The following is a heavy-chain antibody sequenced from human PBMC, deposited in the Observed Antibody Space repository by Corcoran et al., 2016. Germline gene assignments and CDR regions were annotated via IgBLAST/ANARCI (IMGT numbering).Heavy chain of an antibody. CDR2: INPSGGST. CDR1: GYTFTSYY. V-gene: IGHV1-46*01. CDR3: ARGGLDGMDV. Sequence: QVQLVQSGAEVKKPGASVKVSCKASGYTFTSYYMHWVRQAPGQGLEWMGIINPSGGSTSYAQKFQGRVTMTRDTSTSTGYMELSSLRSEDVAVDYCARGGLDGMDVWGQGTTVTVSS. J-gene: IGHJ6*02.